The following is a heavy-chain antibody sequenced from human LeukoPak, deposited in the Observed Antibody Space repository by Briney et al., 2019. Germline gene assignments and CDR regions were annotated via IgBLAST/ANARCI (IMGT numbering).Heavy chain of an antibody. Sequence: SETLSLTCTVSSGSISRDYWSWIRQPPGKGLEWIGYVYYTGSTNYNPSLKSRVTISVGTSKNQFSLKLSSVTAADTAVYYCVREYYYDSSGYHGYWGQGTLVTVSS. D-gene: IGHD3-22*01. J-gene: IGHJ4*02. CDR3: VREYYYDSSGYHGY. CDR2: VYYTGST. CDR1: SGSISRDY. V-gene: IGHV4-59*08.